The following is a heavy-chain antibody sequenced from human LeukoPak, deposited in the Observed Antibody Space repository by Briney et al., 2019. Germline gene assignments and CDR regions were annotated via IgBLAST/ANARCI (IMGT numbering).Heavy chain of an antibody. CDR1: GYTFTGYY. J-gene: IGHJ4*02. Sequence: ASVKVSCKASGYTFTGYYMHWVRQAPGQGLEWMGWINPNSGGTNYAQKFQGRVTMTRDTSISTAYMELSRLRSDDTAVYYCARAGISYGDYLGQTDYWGQGTLVTVSS. V-gene: IGHV1-2*02. CDR2: INPNSGGT. D-gene: IGHD4-17*01. CDR3: ARAGISYGDYLGQTDY.